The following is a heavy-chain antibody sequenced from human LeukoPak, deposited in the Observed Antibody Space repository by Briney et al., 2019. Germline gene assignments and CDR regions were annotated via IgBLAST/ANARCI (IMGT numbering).Heavy chain of an antibody. CDR2: VYPSGVT. J-gene: IGHJ4*02. Sequence: PSETLSLTCTVSGGSINDHYWSWIRQPAGQGLEWVGRVYPSGVTNYNASLKSRVTMSVDTSKNQFSLSLSSVTAADTALYYCAREVSWYGEVLYFDSWGQGTLDTVSS. CDR3: AREVSWYGEVLYFDS. CDR1: GGSINDHY. D-gene: IGHD6-13*01. V-gene: IGHV4-4*07.